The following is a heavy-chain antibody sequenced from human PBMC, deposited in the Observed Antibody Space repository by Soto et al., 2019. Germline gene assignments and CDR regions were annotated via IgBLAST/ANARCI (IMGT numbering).Heavy chain of an antibody. Sequence: GGSLRLSCAASGFTFSSYSMDWVRQAPGKGLEWVAVLSYDVNNKYYADSVKGRFTISRDNSKNTLSLQMNSLRAEDTAVYYCARERVTGYYNVIGYWGQGTRVTVSS. CDR2: LSYDVNNK. CDR1: GFTFSSYS. V-gene: IGHV3-30*03. D-gene: IGHD3-9*01. CDR3: ARERVTGYYNVIGY. J-gene: IGHJ4*02.